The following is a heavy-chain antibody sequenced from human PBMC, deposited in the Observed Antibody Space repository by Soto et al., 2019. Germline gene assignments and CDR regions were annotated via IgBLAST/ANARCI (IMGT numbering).Heavy chain of an antibody. CDR1: GGSVSSGSYY. J-gene: IGHJ4*02. V-gene: IGHV4-61*01. Sequence: SETLSLTCTVSGGSVSSGSYYWSWIRQPPGKGLEWIGYIYYSGSTNYNSSLKSRVTISVDTSKNQFSLKLSSVTAADTAVYYCARSYYDILTGYPSTFDYWGQGTLVTVS. CDR3: ARSYYDILTGYPSTFDY. CDR2: IYYSGST. D-gene: IGHD3-9*01.